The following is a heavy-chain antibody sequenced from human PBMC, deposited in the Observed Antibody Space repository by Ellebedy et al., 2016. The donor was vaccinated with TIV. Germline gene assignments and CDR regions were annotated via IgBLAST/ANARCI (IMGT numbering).Heavy chain of an antibody. J-gene: IGHJ6*02. CDR1: GYTLTELS. D-gene: IGHD6-19*01. Sequence: ASVKVSCKVSGYTLTELSLHWVRQAPGKGLEWMGGFDPEDGDVIYAQKFQGRVTITADESTSTAYMELSSLRSEDTAVYYCARAQQLSKDSRDWYGRTDYYYYGMDVWGQGTTVTVSS. CDR3: ARAQQLSKDSRDWYGRTDYYYYGMDV. V-gene: IGHV1-24*01. CDR2: FDPEDGDV.